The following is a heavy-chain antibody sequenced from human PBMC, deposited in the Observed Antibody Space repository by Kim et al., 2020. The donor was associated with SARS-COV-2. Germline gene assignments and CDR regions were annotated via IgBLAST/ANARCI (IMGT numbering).Heavy chain of an antibody. Sequence: GRSLRLSCAASGFTFSDYYMSWIRQAPGKGLEWVSYISSSSSYTNYADSVKGRFTISRDNAKNSLYLQMNSLRAEDTAVYYCARARIYNFDYWGQGTLVTVSS. CDR3: ARARIYNFDY. CDR2: ISSSSSYT. V-gene: IGHV3-11*06. CDR1: GFTFSDYY. J-gene: IGHJ4*02. D-gene: IGHD2-15*01.